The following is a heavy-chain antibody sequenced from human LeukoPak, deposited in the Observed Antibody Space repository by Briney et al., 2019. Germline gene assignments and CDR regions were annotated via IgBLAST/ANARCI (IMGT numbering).Heavy chain of an antibody. J-gene: IGHJ4*02. D-gene: IGHD5-18*01. Sequence: PSETLSLTCAVYGGSFSGYYWSWIRQPPGKGLEWIGEINHSGSTNYNPSLKSRVTISVDTSKNQFSLKLSSVTAADTAVYYCARPRSGYSYGYRYWGQGTLVTVSS. V-gene: IGHV4-34*01. CDR1: GGSFSGYY. CDR2: INHSGST. CDR3: ARPRSGYSYGYRY.